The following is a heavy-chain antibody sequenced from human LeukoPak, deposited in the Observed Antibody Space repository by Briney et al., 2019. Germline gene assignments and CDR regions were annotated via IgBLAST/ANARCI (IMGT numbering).Heavy chain of an antibody. J-gene: IGHJ6*03. CDR3: ARDFSSSSTVYYYYYYMDV. Sequence: SETLSLTCTVSGVSISSSSYYWGWLRQPPGMGLDSIGSIYSSGSTYYNSSLKSRVTISVDMSKNQFSLKLSSVTAADTAIYYCARDFSSSSTVYYYYYYMDVWGKGTTVTVSS. D-gene: IGHD6-6*01. V-gene: IGHV4-39*07. CDR1: GVSISSSSYY. CDR2: IYSSGST.